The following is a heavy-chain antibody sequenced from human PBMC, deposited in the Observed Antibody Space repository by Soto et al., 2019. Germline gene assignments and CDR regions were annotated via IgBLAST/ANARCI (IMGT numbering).Heavy chain of an antibody. CDR3: ARAWIYDFWSGYYAGAVDY. V-gene: IGHV4-30-2*01. CDR2: VYHSGSS. CDR1: GGSISSGDSS. Sequence: LSLTCAVSGGSISSGDSSWSWIRQPPGKGLEWIGYVYHSGSSYYNPSLKSRVTISVDRSKNQFSLKLSSVTAADTAVYYCARAWIYDFWSGYYAGAVDYWGQGTLVTVSS. J-gene: IGHJ4*02. D-gene: IGHD3-3*01.